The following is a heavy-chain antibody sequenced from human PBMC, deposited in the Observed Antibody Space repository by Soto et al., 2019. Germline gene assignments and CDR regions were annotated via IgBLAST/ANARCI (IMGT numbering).Heavy chain of an antibody. CDR2: IYYSGST. Sequence: SETLSLTCTVSGGSISSYYWSWIRQPPGKGLEWIGYIYYSGSTNYNPSLKSRVTISVDTSKNQFSLKLSSVTAADTAVYYCARHDFGESDYWGQGTLVTVSS. D-gene: IGHD4-17*01. CDR3: ARHDFGESDY. CDR1: GGSISSYY. V-gene: IGHV4-59*01. J-gene: IGHJ4*02.